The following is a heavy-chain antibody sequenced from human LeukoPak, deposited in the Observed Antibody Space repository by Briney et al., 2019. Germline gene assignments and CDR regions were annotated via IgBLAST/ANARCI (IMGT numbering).Heavy chain of an antibody. Sequence: GGSLRLSCAASGFTFSSYWMHWVRQAPGKGLVWLSRVNSDGNITNYTDSVRGRFTISRDNAKNTLYLQMNSLGAEDTAVYYCVRRGLVPAFDIWGQGTMVTVTS. J-gene: IGHJ3*02. CDR1: GFTFSSYW. CDR2: VNSDGNIT. D-gene: IGHD3-10*02. V-gene: IGHV3-74*01. CDR3: VRRGLVPAFDI.